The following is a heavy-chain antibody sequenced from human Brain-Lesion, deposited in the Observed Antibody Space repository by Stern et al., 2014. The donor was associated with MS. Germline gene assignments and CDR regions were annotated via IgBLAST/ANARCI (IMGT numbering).Heavy chain of an antibody. CDR3: AREMGFGAMEEYFQH. J-gene: IGHJ1*01. CDR2: IYYSANT. Sequence: QLQLQESGPGLVKPSATLSLTCTVSGGSISSSSYYWGWIRQPPGKGLEGIGSIYYSANTYYHPSLKSRVTIYVDTPKNQFSLKLTAVTAADTAVYYCAREMGFGAMEEYFQHWGQGTLVTVSS. CDR1: GGSISSSSYY. D-gene: IGHD5-18*01. V-gene: IGHV4-39*02.